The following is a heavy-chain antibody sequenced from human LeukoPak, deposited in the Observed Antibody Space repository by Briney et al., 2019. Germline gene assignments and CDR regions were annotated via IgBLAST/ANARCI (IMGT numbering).Heavy chain of an antibody. V-gene: IGHV3-23*01. CDR1: GFTFSTYG. CDR3: AKDLGSCTTTTCSGSYYYYMDV. J-gene: IGHJ6*03. D-gene: IGHD2-2*01. Sequence: PGGSLRLSCAASGFTFSTYGMSWVRHAPGKGLEWVSSMSGTGGSTYYADSVKGRFTMSGDRSKNTLYLQMNSLKAEDTAVYYCAKDLGSCTTTTCSGSYYYYMDVWGKGTTVTVSS. CDR2: MSGTGGST.